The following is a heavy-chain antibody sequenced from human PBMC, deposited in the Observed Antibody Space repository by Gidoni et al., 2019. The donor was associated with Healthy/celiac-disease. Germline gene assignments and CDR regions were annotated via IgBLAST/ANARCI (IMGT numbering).Heavy chain of an antibody. CDR2: IWYDGSNK. J-gene: IGHJ4*02. CDR3: ARAFMTYYDFWSGPIDY. CDR1: GFPFRSHR. V-gene: IGHV3-33*01. Sequence: QVQLVESGGGVVQPGRSLRLSCAASGFPFRSHRMPWVRQAPGKGLEWVAVIWYDGSNKYYADSVKGRFTISRDNSKNTLYLQMNSLRAEDTAVYYCARAFMTYYDFWSGPIDYWGQGTLVTVSS. D-gene: IGHD3-3*01.